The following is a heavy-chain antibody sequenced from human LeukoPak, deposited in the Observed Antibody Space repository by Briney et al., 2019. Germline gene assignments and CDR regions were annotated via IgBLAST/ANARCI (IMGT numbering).Heavy chain of an antibody. CDR1: GFTFLDHA. V-gene: IGHV3-7*01. D-gene: IGHD5-12*01. Sequence: GGSLRLSCTASGFTFLDHAMNWVRQAPGKGLEWAANIKQDGSEKYYVDSVKGRFTISRDNAKNSLYLQMDSLRAEDTAVYYCATVATSLAFDIWGQGTMVTVSS. CDR2: IKQDGSEK. CDR3: ATVATSLAFDI. J-gene: IGHJ3*02.